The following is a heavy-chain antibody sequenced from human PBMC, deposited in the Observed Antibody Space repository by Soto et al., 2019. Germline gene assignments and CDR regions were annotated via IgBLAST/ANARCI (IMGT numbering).Heavy chain of an antibody. J-gene: IGHJ6*03. Sequence: GGSLRLSCAASGFTFSSYAMSWVRQASGKGLEWVSAISGSGGSTYYADSVKGRFTISRDNSKNTLYLQMNSLRAEDTAVYYCAKRGYGSGSYYSDYYYYYYMDVWGKGTTVTVSS. CDR3: AKRGYGSGSYYSDYYYYYYMDV. D-gene: IGHD3-10*01. CDR1: GFTFSSYA. V-gene: IGHV3-23*01. CDR2: ISGSGGST.